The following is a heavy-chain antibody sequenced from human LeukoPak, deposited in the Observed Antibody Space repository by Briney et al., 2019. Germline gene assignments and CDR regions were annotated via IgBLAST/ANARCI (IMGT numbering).Heavy chain of an antibody. CDR3: ASNGSYGGNYWSGGRRYYYGMDV. J-gene: IGHJ6*02. V-gene: IGHV3-23*01. CDR2: ISGSGGST. D-gene: IGHD4-23*01. Sequence: GRSLRLSCAASGFTFSSYAMSWVRQAPGKGLEWVSAISGSGGSTYYADSVKGRFTIFRDNSNNMLYLRMTGMRAEDTAVYYYASNGSYGGNYWSGGRRYYYGMDVWGQGTTVTVSS. CDR1: GFTFSSYA.